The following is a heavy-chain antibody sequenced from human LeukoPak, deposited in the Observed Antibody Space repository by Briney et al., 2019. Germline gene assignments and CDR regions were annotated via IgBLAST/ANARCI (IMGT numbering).Heavy chain of an antibody. CDR3: ARGAPAAISWGPMRIPKGVDATRYYFDY. V-gene: IGHV1-69*13. D-gene: IGHD2-2*01. CDR2: IIHIFGTA. Sequence: SVKVSCKASGGTFSSYAIRWVGQAHGKGMEWMGGIIHIFGTANYAQKFQGRVTITADESRSKAYLELSSLISEDTAVYYCARGAPAAISWGPMRIPKGVDATRYYFDYWGQGTLVTVSS. CDR1: GGTFSSYA. J-gene: IGHJ4*02.